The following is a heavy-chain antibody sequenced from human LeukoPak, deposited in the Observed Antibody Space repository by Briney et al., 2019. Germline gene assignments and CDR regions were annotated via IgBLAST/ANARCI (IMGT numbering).Heavy chain of an antibody. CDR2: INPNSGGT. V-gene: IGHV1-2*04. CDR3: ARDLGYIAVAGNAGYYYYGMDV. Sequence: ASVTVSCKASGYTFTGYYMHWVRQAPGQGLEWMGWINPNSGGTNYAQKFQGWVTMTRDTSISTAYMELSRLRSDDTAVYYCARDLGYIAVAGNAGYYYYGMDVWGQGTTVTVSS. CDR1: GYTFTGYY. J-gene: IGHJ6*02. D-gene: IGHD6-19*01.